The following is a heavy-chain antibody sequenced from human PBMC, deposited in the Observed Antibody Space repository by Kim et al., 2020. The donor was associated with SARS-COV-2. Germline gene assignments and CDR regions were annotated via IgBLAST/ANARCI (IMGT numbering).Heavy chain of an antibody. CDR1: GYTFTSYY. CDR3: AREGMGRGAAPDFSGGTEYFQH. CDR2: INPSGGST. D-gene: IGHD3-3*01. J-gene: IGHJ1*01. Sequence: ASVKVSCKASGYTFTSYYMHWVRQAPGQGLEWMGIINPSGGSTSYAQKFQGRVTMTRDTSTSTVYMELSSLRSEDTAVYYCAREGMGRGAAPDFSGGTEYFQHWGQGTLVTVSS. V-gene: IGHV1-46*01.